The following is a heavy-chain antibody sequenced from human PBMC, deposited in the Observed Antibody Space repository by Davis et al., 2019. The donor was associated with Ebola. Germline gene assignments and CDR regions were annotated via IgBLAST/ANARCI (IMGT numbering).Heavy chain of an antibody. CDR1: GFGFSFHR. CDR3: ARARRPSLAGSGYYYFDY. CDR2: IKQDGSDK. D-gene: IGHD5-12*01. V-gene: IGHV3-7*03. J-gene: IGHJ4*02. Sequence: GESLKISCAASGFGFSFHRMGWVRQAPGKGLEWVANIKQDGSDKSYLDSVKGRFTISRHNANNSLFLEMNSLRVEDTAVYYCARARRPSLAGSGYYYFDYWGQGVQVTVSS.